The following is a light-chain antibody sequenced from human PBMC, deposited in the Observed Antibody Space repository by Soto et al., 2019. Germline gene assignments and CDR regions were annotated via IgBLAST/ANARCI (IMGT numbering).Light chain of an antibody. CDR2: LGS. CDR3: MQALQTPWT. J-gene: IGKJ1*01. CDR1: QSLLHSNGYNY. Sequence: DIVMTHSPLSLPVTPGEPASISCRSSQSLLHSNGYNYLDWYLQKPGQSPQLLIYLGSNRASGVPDRLSGGGSGTDFTLKISRVEAEDVGVYYCMQALQTPWTFGQGTKVEIK. V-gene: IGKV2-28*01.